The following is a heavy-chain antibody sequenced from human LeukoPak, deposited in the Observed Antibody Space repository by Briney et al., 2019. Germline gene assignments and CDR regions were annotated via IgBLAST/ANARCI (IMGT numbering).Heavy chain of an antibody. CDR1: GGSINSADYY. V-gene: IGHV4-31*03. CDR3: ARVTTLTTISP. CDR2: IYYSGVT. D-gene: IGHD4-17*01. J-gene: IGHJ4*02. Sequence: SETLSLTCTVSGGSINSADYYWSWIRQRPGKGLEWIGYIYYSGVTYYTPSLKSRLTISMDTSKNQFSLKLSSVTAADTAVYYCARVTTLTTISPWGLGTLVTVSS.